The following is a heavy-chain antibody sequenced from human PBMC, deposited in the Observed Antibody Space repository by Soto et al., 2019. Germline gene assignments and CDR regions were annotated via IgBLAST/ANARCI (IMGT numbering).Heavy chain of an antibody. D-gene: IGHD6-19*01. Sequence: EVQLVESGGGLVQPGGSLRLSCAASGFTFSVYSMNWIRQAPGKGLQWVSYMTSDMKTIHYADSVQGRFTISRDNAKNLMYLQMTSLRDEDTAVYYCARSVEGHFDYWGQGALVTVSS. J-gene: IGHJ4*02. CDR1: GFTFSVYS. V-gene: IGHV3-48*02. CDR2: MTSDMKTI. CDR3: ARSVEGHFDY.